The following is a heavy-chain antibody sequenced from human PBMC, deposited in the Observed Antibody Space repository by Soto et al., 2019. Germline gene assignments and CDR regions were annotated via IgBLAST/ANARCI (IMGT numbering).Heavy chain of an antibody. J-gene: IGHJ4*02. Sequence: GASVKVSFKASGYTFTTYGINWVRQAPGQGLEWMGWISGYNGNTNYAQKFQGRVTMTTDTSRSIAYMELRSLTFEDTAVYYCARGAHGSGYGVYWGQGALVTVSS. V-gene: IGHV1-18*01. CDR1: GYTFTTYG. D-gene: IGHD3-3*01. CDR3: ARGAHGSGYGVY. CDR2: ISGYNGNT.